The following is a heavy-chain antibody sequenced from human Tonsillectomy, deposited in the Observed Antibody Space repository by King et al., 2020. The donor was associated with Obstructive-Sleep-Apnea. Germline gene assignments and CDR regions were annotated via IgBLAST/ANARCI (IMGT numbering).Heavy chain of an antibody. V-gene: IGHV3-48*04. D-gene: IGHD3-10*01. Sequence: VQLVESGGGLVQPGGSLRLSCAASGFTFSSYSMNWVRQAPGKGLEWVSYISSSSSTIYYADSVKGRFTISRDNAKNSLYLQMNSLRAEDTAVYYCARATMVRGVLKRLLGNYYGMDVWGQGTTVTVSS. CDR1: GFTFSSYS. J-gene: IGHJ6*02. CDR3: ARATMVRGVLKRLLGNYYGMDV. CDR2: ISSSSSTI.